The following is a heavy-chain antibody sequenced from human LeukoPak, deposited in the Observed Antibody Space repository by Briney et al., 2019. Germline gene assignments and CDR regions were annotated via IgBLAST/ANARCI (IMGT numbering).Heavy chain of an antibody. Sequence: PSETLSLTCAVYGGSFSGYYWSWIRQPPGKGLEGIGEINHSGATNYNPSLKSRVTISVDTSKNQFSLQLSSVTAADTAVYYCARDLLAYDSSGYYSSPAFDIWGQGTMVTVSS. CDR1: GGSFSGYY. J-gene: IGHJ3*02. V-gene: IGHV4-34*01. CDR3: ARDLLAYDSSGYYSSPAFDI. D-gene: IGHD3-22*01. CDR2: INHSGAT.